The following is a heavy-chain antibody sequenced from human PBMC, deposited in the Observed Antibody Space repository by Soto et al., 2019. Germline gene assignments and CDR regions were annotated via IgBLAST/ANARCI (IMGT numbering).Heavy chain of an antibody. V-gene: IGHV1-18*01. Sequence: QVQLVQSAAAVKQPGASVKVSCKASGYTFNNYGITWVRQAPGQGLEWMAWLNAYNGHTNYAQKFQDRVAMTTDTSTRTVYMELRSLRSDDTAVTYCARAMAPDHSDDWGQGTLVTVSS. CDR1: GYTFNNYG. CDR2: LNAYNGHT. CDR3: ARAMAPDHSDD. J-gene: IGHJ4*02.